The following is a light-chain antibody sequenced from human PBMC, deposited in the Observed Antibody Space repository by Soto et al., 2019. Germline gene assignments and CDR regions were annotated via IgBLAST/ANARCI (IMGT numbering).Light chain of an antibody. V-gene: IGLV2-14*01. CDR2: EVR. Sequence: QSALTQPASVSGSPGQSVTISCTATGSDVDDYKFVSWYQHHPGKGPKLLIYEVRNRPPGVSNRFSGSKSGNTASLTISGLQSEDEADYYCAAWDDSLNGPLFGGGTKLTVL. CDR1: GSDVDDYKF. CDR3: AAWDDSLNGPL. J-gene: IGLJ2*01.